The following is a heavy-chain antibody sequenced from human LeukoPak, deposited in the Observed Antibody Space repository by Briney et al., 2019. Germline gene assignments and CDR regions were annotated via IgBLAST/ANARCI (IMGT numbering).Heavy chain of an antibody. CDR3: ARARPSATYYYDSSGYLV. J-gene: IGHJ4*02. D-gene: IGHD3-22*01. CDR2: ISSSGTTI. CDR1: GFTFSDYY. V-gene: IGHV3-11*01. Sequence: GGSLRLSCAASGFTFSDYYMSWIRQAPGKGLEWVSYISSSGTTIYYADSVKGRFTISRDNAKNSLYLQMNSLRAEDTAVYYCARARPSATYYYDSSGYLVRGQGTLVTVSS.